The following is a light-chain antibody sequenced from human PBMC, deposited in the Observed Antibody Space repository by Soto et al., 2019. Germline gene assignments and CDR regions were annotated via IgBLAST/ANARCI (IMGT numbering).Light chain of an antibody. CDR1: QSVSNY. Sequence: EIVMTQSPATLSVSPGERATISCRASQSVSNYLAWYHQKPVQAPRLLIYASSTRATGIPARFSGSGSGTEFTLTISSLQPDDFATYYRQQYKSYETFGQGTKVDI. CDR2: ASS. CDR3: QQYKSYET. J-gene: IGKJ1*01. V-gene: IGKV3-15*01.